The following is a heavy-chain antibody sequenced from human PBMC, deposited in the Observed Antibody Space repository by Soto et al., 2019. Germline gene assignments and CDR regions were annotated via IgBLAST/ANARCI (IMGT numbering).Heavy chain of an antibody. CDR1: GGTFSSYT. Sequence: SVKVSCKASGGTFSSYTISWVRQAPGQGPEWMGRIIPILGIANYAQKFQGRVTITADKSTSTAYMELSSLRSEDTAVYYCARGSGSYPYNWFDPWGQGTLVTVSS. D-gene: IGHD1-26*01. CDR2: IIPILGIA. V-gene: IGHV1-69*02. CDR3: ARGSGSYPYNWFDP. J-gene: IGHJ5*02.